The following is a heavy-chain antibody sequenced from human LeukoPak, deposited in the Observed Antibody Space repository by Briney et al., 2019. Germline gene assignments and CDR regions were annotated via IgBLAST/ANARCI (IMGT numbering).Heavy chain of an antibody. D-gene: IGHD1-26*01. CDR2: ITSKTYGGTT. V-gene: IGHV3-49*04. J-gene: IGHJ4*02. CDR3: TREVERGGSYWGGDS. Sequence: GGSLRLSCATSGFNFEGYAINWVRQAPGKGLEWVGLITSKTYGGTTDLAASVKGRFSISRDESKPIAYLQMNSLKIEDTGAYYCTREVERGGSYWGGDSWGQGTQVTVSS. CDR1: GFNFEGYA.